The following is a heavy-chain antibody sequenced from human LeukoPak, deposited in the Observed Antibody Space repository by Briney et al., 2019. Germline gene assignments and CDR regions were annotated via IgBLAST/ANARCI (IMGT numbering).Heavy chain of an antibody. V-gene: IGHV4-59*01. CDR3: ARFTPQGYGWGGYNRFDP. CDR1: GGSISSYY. J-gene: IGHJ5*02. CDR2: IYCSGNT. D-gene: IGHD3-16*01. Sequence: PSETLSLNCTVSGGSISSYYWNWIRQPPGKGLEWIGIIYCSGNTNYNPSLKSRVTISVDTSKNQFSLNLTSVTAADTAVYYCARFTPQGYGWGGYNRFDPWGQGTLVTVSS.